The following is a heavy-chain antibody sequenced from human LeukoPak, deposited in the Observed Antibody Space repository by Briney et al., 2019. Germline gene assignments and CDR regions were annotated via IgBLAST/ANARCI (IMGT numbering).Heavy chain of an antibody. V-gene: IGHV4-34*01. J-gene: IGHJ4*02. CDR3: ARHWGYSYGYVDY. CDR2: INHSGST. CDR1: GGSFSGYY. D-gene: IGHD5-18*01. Sequence: PSETLSLTCAVYGGSFSGYYWSWIRQPPGKGLEWIGEINHSGSTNYNPSLKSRVTISVDTSKNQFSLKLSSVTAAGTAVYYCARHWGYSYGYVDYWGQGTLVTVSS.